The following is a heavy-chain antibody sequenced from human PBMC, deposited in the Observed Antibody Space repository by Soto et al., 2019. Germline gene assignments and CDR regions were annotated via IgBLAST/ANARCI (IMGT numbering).Heavy chain of an antibody. CDR3: ARGTGSSWSDI. V-gene: IGHV1-2*02. Sequence: ASVKVSFKTSGYTFTDHYIHWLRQAPGQGLGWMGWINVKNGDTKYAQRFQDSVIMTRDTSIATTHLQMTRLAYDDTAVYHCARGTGSSWSDIWCQGTLVTITS. CDR1: GYTFTDHY. CDR2: INVKNGDT. D-gene: IGHD3-10*01. J-gene: IGHJ5*02.